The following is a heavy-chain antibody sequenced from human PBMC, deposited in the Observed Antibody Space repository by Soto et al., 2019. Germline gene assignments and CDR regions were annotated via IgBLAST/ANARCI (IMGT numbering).Heavy chain of an antibody. CDR1: GGSISSGGYY. CDR2: IYYIGST. J-gene: IGHJ5*02. Sequence: SSETLSLTCTVSGGSISSGGYYWSWIRQHPGKGMEWIGYIYYIGSTYYNPSLKSRVTISVDTSKNQFSLKLSSVTAADPAVYYFAREGLYYDILTGYWLSWFDPWGQGTLVTVSS. CDR3: AREGLYYDILTGYWLSWFDP. D-gene: IGHD3-9*01. V-gene: IGHV4-31*03.